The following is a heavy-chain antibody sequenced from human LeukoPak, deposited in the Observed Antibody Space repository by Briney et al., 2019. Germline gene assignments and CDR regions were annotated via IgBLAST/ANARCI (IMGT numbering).Heavy chain of an antibody. CDR2: ISYDGSNK. CDR3: AKKRALGEVEYSSSYFDY. Sequence: GGSLRLSCAASGFTFSSYGMHWVRQAPGKGLEWVAVISYDGSNKYYADSVKGRFTISRDNSKNTLYLQMNSLRAEDTGVYYCAKKRALGEVEYSSSYFDYWGQGTLVTVSS. V-gene: IGHV3-30*18. J-gene: IGHJ4*02. CDR1: GFTFSSYG. D-gene: IGHD6-6*01.